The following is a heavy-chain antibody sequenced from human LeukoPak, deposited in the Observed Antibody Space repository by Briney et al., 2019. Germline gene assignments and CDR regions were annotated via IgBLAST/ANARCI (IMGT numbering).Heavy chain of an antibody. Sequence: KTGGSLRLSCAASGFTFSDYYMSWIRQAPGKGLEWVSYISSSGSTIYYADSVKGRFTISRDNAKNSLYLQMNSLRAEDTAVYYCARDMLVGRWQWLAGTSGYYYYGMDVCGQGTTVTVSS. J-gene: IGHJ6*02. CDR3: ARDMLVGRWQWLAGTSGYYYYGMDV. D-gene: IGHD6-19*01. V-gene: IGHV3-11*04. CDR1: GFTFSDYY. CDR2: ISSSGSTI.